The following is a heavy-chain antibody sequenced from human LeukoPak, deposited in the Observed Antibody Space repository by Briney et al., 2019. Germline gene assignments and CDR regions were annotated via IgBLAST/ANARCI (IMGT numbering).Heavy chain of an antibody. J-gene: IGHJ4*02. CDR1: GFTFSDCG. CDR3: AKHYYDSSGYYDSFDY. D-gene: IGHD3-22*01. V-gene: IGHV3-48*04. CDR2: ISSGDTTI. Sequence: GGSLRLSCVVSGFTFSDCGMNWVRQAPGKGLEWVSYISSGDTTISYADSVKGRFTISRDNAKNSLYLQMNSLRAEDTAVYYCAKHYYDSSGYYDSFDYWGQGTLVTVSS.